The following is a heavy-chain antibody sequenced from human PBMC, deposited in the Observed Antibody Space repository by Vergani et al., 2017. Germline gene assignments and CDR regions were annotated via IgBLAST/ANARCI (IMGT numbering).Heavy chain of an antibody. CDR3: ARALAISMVRGV. V-gene: IGHV3-11*06. D-gene: IGHD3-10*01. CDR1: GFTFSDYY. CDR2: ISSSSSYT. Sequence: QVQLVESGGGLVKPGGSLRLSCAASGFTFSDYYMSWIRQAPGKGLEWVSYISSSSSYTNYADSVKGRFTISRDNAKNSLYLQMNSLRAEDTAVYYCARALAISMVRGVWGQGTLVTVSS. J-gene: IGHJ4*02.